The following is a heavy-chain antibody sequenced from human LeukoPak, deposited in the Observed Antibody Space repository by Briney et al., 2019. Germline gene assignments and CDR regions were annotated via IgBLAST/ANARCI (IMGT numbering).Heavy chain of an antibody. J-gene: IGHJ4*02. CDR3: AKSLGNQGVIDY. V-gene: IGHV3-23*01. CDR1: GFIFRNHA. Sequence: GGSLRLSCAATGFIFRNHAMNWVRQAPGQGLEWVSGVSASGGSTFNTDSVKGRFSISRDNSKNTLYLEMNSLRPEDTALYYCAKSLGNQGVIDYWGQGTLVTVSS. D-gene: IGHD3-10*01. CDR2: VSASGGST.